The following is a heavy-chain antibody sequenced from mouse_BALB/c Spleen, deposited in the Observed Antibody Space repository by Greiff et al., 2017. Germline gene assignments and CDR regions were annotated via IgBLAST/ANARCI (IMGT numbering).Heavy chain of an antibody. D-gene: IGHD1-2*01. V-gene: IGHV14-1*02. CDR3: ARGGTATSWYFDV. Sequence: EVQLQQSGAELVRPGALVKLSCKASGFNIKDYYMHWVKQRPEQGLEWIGYISCYNGATSYNQKFKGKATFTVDTSSSTAYMQFNSLTSEDSAVYYCARGGTATSWYFDVWGAGTTVTVSS. CDR2: ISCYNGAT. J-gene: IGHJ1*01. CDR1: GFNIKDYY.